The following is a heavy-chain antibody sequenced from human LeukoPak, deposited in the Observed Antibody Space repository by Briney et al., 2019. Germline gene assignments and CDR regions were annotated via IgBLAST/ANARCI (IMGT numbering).Heavy chain of an antibody. Sequence: SVKVSCKASGGTFSSYAISWVRQAPGQGLEWMGGTIPIFGTANYAQKFQGRVTITADKSTSTAYMELSSLRSEDTAVYYCARDKGVAVAGNYYYYGMDVWGKGTTVTVSS. D-gene: IGHD6-19*01. CDR3: ARDKGVAVAGNYYYYGMDV. V-gene: IGHV1-69*06. J-gene: IGHJ6*04. CDR1: GGTFSSYA. CDR2: TIPIFGTA.